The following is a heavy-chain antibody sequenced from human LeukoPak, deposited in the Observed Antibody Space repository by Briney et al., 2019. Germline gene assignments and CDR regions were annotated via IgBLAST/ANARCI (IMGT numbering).Heavy chain of an antibody. CDR2: IYYSGST. CDR1: GGSFSGYY. Sequence: SETLSLTCAVYGGSFSGYYWSWIRQPPGKGLEWIGYIYYSGSTYYNPSLKSRVTISVDTSKNQFSLKLSSVTAADTAVYYCAGGLLLPAGYWGQGTLVTVSS. CDR3: AGGLLLPAGY. J-gene: IGHJ4*02. D-gene: IGHD3-10*01. V-gene: IGHV4-34*09.